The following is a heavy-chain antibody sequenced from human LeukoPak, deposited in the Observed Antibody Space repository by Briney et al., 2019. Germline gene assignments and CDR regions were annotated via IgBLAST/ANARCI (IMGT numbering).Heavy chain of an antibody. Sequence: SETLSLTCNVSGGSISSYYWSWIRQPPGKGLEWIGYIYYSGSANYNPSLKSRVTISVDTSKNQFSLKLSSVTAADTAVYYCARLRHYGAYRRGFDYWGQGTLVTVSS. CDR1: GGSISSYY. D-gene: IGHD4/OR15-4a*01. V-gene: IGHV4-59*01. J-gene: IGHJ4*02. CDR2: IYYSGSA. CDR3: ARLRHYGAYRRGFDY.